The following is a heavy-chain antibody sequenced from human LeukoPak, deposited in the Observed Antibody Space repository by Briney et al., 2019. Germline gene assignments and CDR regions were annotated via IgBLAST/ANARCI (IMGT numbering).Heavy chain of an antibody. J-gene: IGHJ4*02. V-gene: IGHV3-15*01. D-gene: IGHD2-21*01. CDR2: IKRKTDGGTI. CDR1: GYTFSNAW. Sequence: GGSLRLSCTASGYTFSNAWMTWVRQAPGKGLEWVGRIKRKTDGGTIDYAAPVKGRFTISRDDSKNSLFLQMTSLKTEDTAVYYCTTHVVLVGMRGFFQYDYWGQGTLVTVSS. CDR3: TTHVVLVGMRGFFQYDY.